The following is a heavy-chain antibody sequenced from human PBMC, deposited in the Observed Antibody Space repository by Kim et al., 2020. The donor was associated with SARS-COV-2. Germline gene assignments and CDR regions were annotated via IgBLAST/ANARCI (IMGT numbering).Heavy chain of an antibody. D-gene: IGHD3-3*01. V-gene: IGHV4-39*01. CDR2: IYYSGST. J-gene: IGHJ4*02. CDR3: ASHPHFSSYDFWSGFPGYFDY. CDR1: GGSISSSSYY. Sequence: SETLSLTCTVSGGSISSSSYYWGWIRQPPGKGLEWIGSIYYSGSTYYNPSLKSRVTISVDTSKNQFSLKLSSVTAADTAVYYCASHPHFSSYDFWSGFPGYFDYWGQGTLVTVSS.